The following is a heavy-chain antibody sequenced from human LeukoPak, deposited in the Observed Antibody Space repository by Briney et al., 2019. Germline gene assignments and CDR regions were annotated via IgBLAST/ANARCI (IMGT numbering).Heavy chain of an antibody. J-gene: IGHJ4*02. CDR1: GFTFDDYA. D-gene: IGHD6-13*01. Sequence: SGGSLRLSCAASGFTFDDYAMHWVWQAPGKGLEWVSGISWNSGSIGYADSVKGRFTISRDNAKNSLYLQMNSLRAEDTALYYCAKDSIAAAGDFDYWGQGTLVTVSS. CDR2: ISWNSGSI. CDR3: AKDSIAAAGDFDY. V-gene: IGHV3-9*01.